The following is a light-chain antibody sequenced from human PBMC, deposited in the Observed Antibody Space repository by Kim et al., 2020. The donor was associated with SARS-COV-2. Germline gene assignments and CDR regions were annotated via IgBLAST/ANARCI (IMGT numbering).Light chain of an antibody. Sequence: SVAMGQTARITCGGNNIGSKNVHWYQQKPGQAPVLVIYRDSNRPSGIPERFSGSNSGNTATPTISRAQAGDEADYYCQVWDSSTYVFGTGTKVTVL. CDR2: RDS. CDR1: NIGSKN. J-gene: IGLJ1*01. CDR3: QVWDSSTYV. V-gene: IGLV3-9*01.